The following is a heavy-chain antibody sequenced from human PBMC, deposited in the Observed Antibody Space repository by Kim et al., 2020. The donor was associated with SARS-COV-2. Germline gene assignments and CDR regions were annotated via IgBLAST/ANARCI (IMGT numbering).Heavy chain of an antibody. V-gene: IGHV4-39*01. Sequence: SETLSLTCTVSGGSISRSSYYWAWIRQPPGKGLEWIGRIYYSGNSYCNPSLKSRATLSVDTSKNQFSLNLRSVTAADTAAYYCARAGLQEWYFATWGRGT. CDR2: IYYSGNS. J-gene: IGHJ2*01. CDR1: GGSISRSSYY. CDR3: ARAGLQEWYFAT.